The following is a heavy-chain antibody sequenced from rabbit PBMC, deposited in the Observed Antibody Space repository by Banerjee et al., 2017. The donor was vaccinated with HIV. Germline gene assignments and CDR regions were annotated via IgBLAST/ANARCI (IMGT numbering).Heavy chain of an antibody. CDR2: IYSGNSGFT. Sequence: QSLEESGGDLVKPGASLTPTCTASGFPFRRRDYMCWVRQAPGKGLGWIACIYSGNSGFTDFATWAKGRFTCSKTSSTTVTLQMTRLTAADTAAYFCARDTSSSFSSYGMGLWGQGTLVTVS. V-gene: IGHV1S40*01. D-gene: IGHD1-1*01. J-gene: IGHJ3*01. CDR3: ARDTSSSFSSYGMGL. CDR1: GFPFRRRDY.